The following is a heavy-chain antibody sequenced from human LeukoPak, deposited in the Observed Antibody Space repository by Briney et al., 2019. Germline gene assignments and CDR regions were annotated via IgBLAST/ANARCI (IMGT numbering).Heavy chain of an antibody. V-gene: IGHV1-69*06. CDR3: AREEGEGPSFDH. CDR2: IIPIFGTA. D-gene: IGHD3-16*01. CDR1: GGTYSSYA. Sequence: SVTVSCKASGGTYSSYAISWVRQPPGQGLEWMGGIIPIFGTANYAQKFQGRVTITADKSTSTAYMELSSLRSEDTAVYYCAREEGEGPSFDHWGQGTLVTVSS. J-gene: IGHJ4*02.